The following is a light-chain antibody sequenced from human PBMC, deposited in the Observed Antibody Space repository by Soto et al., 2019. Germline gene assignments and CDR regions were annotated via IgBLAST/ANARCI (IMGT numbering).Light chain of an antibody. V-gene: IGLV1-51*01. CDR1: NSNIGGNY. CDR2: DNN. J-gene: IGLJ2*01. Sequence: QSVLTQPPSVSAAPGQKVIISCSGSNSNIGGNYVSWYQHLPGTAPKLLIFDNNKRPSGIPDRFSGSKSGTSATLGITGLQTGDEADYYCGTWDTSLTAVLFGGGTQLTV. CDR3: GTWDTSLTAVL.